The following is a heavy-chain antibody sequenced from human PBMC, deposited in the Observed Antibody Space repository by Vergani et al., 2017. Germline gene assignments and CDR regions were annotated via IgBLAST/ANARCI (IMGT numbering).Heavy chain of an antibody. J-gene: IGHJ4*02. V-gene: IGHV4-59*01. CDR3: ASGAPYLGGDRFEY. CDR2: IYYSGST. CDR1: GGSISSYY. Sequence: QVQLQESGPGLVKPSETLSLTCTVSGGSISSYYWSWIRQPPGKGLEWIGYIYYSGSTNYNPSLKSRVTISVDTSKNQFSLKLRSVTAADTAVYYCASGAPYLGGDRFEYWAQGTLVTVSS. D-gene: IGHD2-21*02.